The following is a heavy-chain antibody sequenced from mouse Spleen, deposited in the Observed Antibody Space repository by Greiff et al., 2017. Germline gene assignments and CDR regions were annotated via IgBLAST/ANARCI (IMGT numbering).Heavy chain of an antibody. Sequence: EVQLQQSGPELVKPGASVKISCKASGYTFTDYYMNWVKQSHGKSLEWIGDINPNNGGTSYNQKFKGKATLTVDKSSSTAYMELRSLTSEDSAVYYCARWGYYGYDGRAYWGQGTLVTVSA. V-gene: IGHV1-26*01. CDR1: GYTFTDYY. CDR3: ARWGYYGYDGRAY. J-gene: IGHJ3*01. D-gene: IGHD2-2*01. CDR2: INPNNGGT.